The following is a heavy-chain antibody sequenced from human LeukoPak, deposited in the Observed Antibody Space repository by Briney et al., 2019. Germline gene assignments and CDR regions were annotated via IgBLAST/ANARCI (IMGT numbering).Heavy chain of an antibody. J-gene: IGHJ4*02. D-gene: IGHD3-22*01. V-gene: IGHV3-15*01. CDR3: TTDQYYYDSSGYYSFFDY. CDR2: IKSKTDGGTT. CDR1: GFTFSNAW. Sequence: GGSLRLSCAASGFTFSNAWMSWVRQAPGKGLEWVGRIKSKTDGGTTDYAAPVEGRFTISRDDSKNTLYLQMNSLKTEDTAVYYCTTDQYYYDSSGYYSFFDYWGQGTLVTVSS.